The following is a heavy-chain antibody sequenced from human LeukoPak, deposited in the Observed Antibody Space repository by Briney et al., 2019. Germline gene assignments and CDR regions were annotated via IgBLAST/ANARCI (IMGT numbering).Heavy chain of an antibody. CDR1: GGSISSYY. CDR2: TYYSGST. CDR3: ARGAYSNYDHYYYYYYMDV. D-gene: IGHD4-11*01. V-gene: IGHV4-59*01. Sequence: PSETLSLTCTVSGGSISSYYWSWIRQPPGKGLGGIGITYYSGSTNYNPSLKSRVTISVDTSKNQFSLKLSSVTAADTAVYYCARGAYSNYDHYYYYYYMDVWGKGTTVTVSS. J-gene: IGHJ6*03.